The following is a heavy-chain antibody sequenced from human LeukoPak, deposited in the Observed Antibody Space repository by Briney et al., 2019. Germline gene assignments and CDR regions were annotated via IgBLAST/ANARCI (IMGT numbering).Heavy chain of an antibody. CDR3: AREIGYCSGGSCSGAYYYYGMDV. D-gene: IGHD2-15*01. CDR1: GFTFSSYA. V-gene: IGHV3-30*04. CDR2: ISYDGSNK. Sequence: GRSLRLSCAASGFTFSSYAMHWVRQAPGKGLEWVAVISYDGSNKYYAYPVKGRFTISRDNSKNTLYLQMNSLRAEDTAVYYCAREIGYCSGGSCSGAYYYYGMDVWGQGTTVTVSS. J-gene: IGHJ6*02.